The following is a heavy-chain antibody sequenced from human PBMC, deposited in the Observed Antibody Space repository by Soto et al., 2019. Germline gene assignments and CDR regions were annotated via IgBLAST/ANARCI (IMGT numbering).Heavy chain of an antibody. CDR2: IKPSCGTT. Sequence: ASVKFSCKAFADNFSCYYMHCLRQAPGQGLGWMGRIKPSCGTTNYAQKYRGRVTMSIDTSTGTAYIELSSLRSEDTAVYYCARVRAGVVGANTYFDYWGQGTLVTVSS. CDR3: ARVRAGVVGANTYFDY. D-gene: IGHD1-26*01. V-gene: IGHV1-46*01. J-gene: IGHJ4*02. CDR1: ADNFSCYY.